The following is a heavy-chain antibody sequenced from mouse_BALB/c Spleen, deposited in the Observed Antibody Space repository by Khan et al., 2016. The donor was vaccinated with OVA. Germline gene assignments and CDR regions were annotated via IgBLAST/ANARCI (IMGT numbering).Heavy chain of an antibody. D-gene: IGHD1-1*01. Sequence: EVELVESGGGLVQPGGSRKLSCAASGFTFNSYGMHWVRQAPEKGLEWVAYISGDSNTVYYTDTVKGRFTISRDNPKHTLFLQMTSLMSEETAMYYCATSYFDGYYFDYWGPGTTLTVS. CDR1: GFTFNSYG. J-gene: IGHJ2*01. V-gene: IGHV5-17*02. CDR2: ISGDSNTV. CDR3: ATSYFDGYYFDY.